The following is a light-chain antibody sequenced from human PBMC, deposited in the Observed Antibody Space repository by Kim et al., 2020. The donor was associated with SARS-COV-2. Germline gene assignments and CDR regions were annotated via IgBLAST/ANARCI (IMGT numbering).Light chain of an antibody. CDR1: QSVNSY. CDR3: QQRSNWPPYT. Sequence: SPGERATLSCRASQSVNSYLAWYQQKPGQAPRLLIYDASNRATGIPARFSGCGSGTDFTLTISSLEPEDFAVYYCQQRSNWPPYTFGQGTKLEI. CDR2: DAS. J-gene: IGKJ2*01. V-gene: IGKV3-11*01.